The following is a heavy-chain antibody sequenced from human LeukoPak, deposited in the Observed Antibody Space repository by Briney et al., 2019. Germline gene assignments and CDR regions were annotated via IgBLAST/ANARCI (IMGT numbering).Heavy chain of an antibody. CDR1: GHSFTTYW. Sequence: LGESLKISCKGSGHSFTTYWIGWVRQMPGKGLEWMGIIYPGDSDTRYSPSFQGQVTISADKSISTAYLQWSSLKASDTAIYYCARRAPYGDFDYWGQGTLVTVSS. D-gene: IGHD4-17*01. V-gene: IGHV5-51*01. CDR3: ARRAPYGDFDY. CDR2: IYPGDSDT. J-gene: IGHJ4*02.